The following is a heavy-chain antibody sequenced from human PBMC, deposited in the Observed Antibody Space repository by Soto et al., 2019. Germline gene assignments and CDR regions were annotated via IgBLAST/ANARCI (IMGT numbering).Heavy chain of an antibody. V-gene: IGHV4-61*01. Sequence: ETLAPACAVSGASVSNDNFYGSWIRQPPGKGLEWIGYVHSSGITNYNPSLKRRVTISVDTSRNQFSLRLSSVTAADTAVYYCARGITMGQLPSHFDHWGQGTLVTVYS. CDR3: ARGITMGQLPSHFDH. J-gene: IGHJ5*02. CDR1: GASVSNDNFY. D-gene: IGHD3-16*01. CDR2: VHSSGIT.